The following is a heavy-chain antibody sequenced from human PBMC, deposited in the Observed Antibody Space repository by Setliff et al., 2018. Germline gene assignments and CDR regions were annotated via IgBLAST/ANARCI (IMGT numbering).Heavy chain of an antibody. V-gene: IGHV4-34*01. J-gene: IGHJ4*02. CDR3: ARDLRNRGGHYFDY. CDR2: INHSGST. CDR1: GGSFSGYY. D-gene: IGHD3-16*01. Sequence: SETLSLTCAVYGGSFSGYYWSWIRQPPGKGLEWIGEINHSGSTTYNPSLKSRVTISVDTSKTQFSLKLSSVTAADTAVYYCARDLRNRGGHYFDYWGQGTLVTVSS.